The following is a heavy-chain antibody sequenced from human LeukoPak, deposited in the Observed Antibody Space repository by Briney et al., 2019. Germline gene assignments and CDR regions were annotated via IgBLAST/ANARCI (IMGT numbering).Heavy chain of an antibody. CDR2: IRYAGSNK. CDR1: GFTFSSYG. CDR3: AKGTGDY. D-gene: IGHD1-14*01. Sequence: GGSLRLSCAASGFTFSSYGMHWVRQAPGKGLEWVAFIRYAGSNKYYADSVKGRFTISRDNSKNTLYLQMNSLRAEDTAVYYCAKGTGDYWGQGTLVTVSS. V-gene: IGHV3-30*02. J-gene: IGHJ4*02.